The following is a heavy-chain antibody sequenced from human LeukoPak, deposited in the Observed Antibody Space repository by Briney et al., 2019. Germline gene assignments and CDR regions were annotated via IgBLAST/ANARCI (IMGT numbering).Heavy chain of an antibody. Sequence: SETLSLTCTVSGGSISSGSYYWSWIRQPAGKGLEWIGCIDTSGSTNYSPSLKSRVTISVDTSKKQFSLKLSSVTAADTAVYYCARDLLLWGQGTLVSVTS. CDR3: ARDLLL. V-gene: IGHV4-61*02. D-gene: IGHD2-15*01. CDR2: IDTSGST. J-gene: IGHJ4*02. CDR1: GGSISSGSYY.